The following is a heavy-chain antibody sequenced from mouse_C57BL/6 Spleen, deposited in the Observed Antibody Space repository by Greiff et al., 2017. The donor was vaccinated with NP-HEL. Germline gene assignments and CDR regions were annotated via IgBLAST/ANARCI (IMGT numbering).Heavy chain of an antibody. Sequence: EVQLQESGTVLARPGASVKMSCKTSGYTFTSYWMHWVKQRPGQGLEWIGAIYPGNSDTSYNQKFKGKAKLTAVTSASTAYMELSSLTNEDSAVYYCTITTVVAPPGFAYWGQGTLVTVSA. CDR3: TITTVVAPPGFAY. CDR2: IYPGNSDT. D-gene: IGHD1-1*01. CDR1: GYTFTSYW. V-gene: IGHV1-5*01. J-gene: IGHJ3*01.